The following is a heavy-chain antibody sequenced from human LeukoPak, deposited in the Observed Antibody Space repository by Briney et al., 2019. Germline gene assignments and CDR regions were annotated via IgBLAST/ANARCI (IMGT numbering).Heavy chain of an antibody. J-gene: IGHJ4*02. CDR3: ARVSGRPAYYFDY. CDR2: ISSSSSYI. D-gene: IGHD1-26*01. Sequence: GGSLRLSCAASGFTFSSYSMNWVRQAPGKGLEWVSSISSSSSYIYYADSVKGRFTISRDNAKNSLYLQMNSLRAEDTAVYYCARVSGRPAYYFDYWGQGTLVTVSS. CDR1: GFTFSSYS. V-gene: IGHV3-21*01.